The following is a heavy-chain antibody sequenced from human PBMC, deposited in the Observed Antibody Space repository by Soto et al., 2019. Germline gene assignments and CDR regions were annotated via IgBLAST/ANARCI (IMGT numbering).Heavy chain of an antibody. CDR1: GYTFTSYY. J-gene: IGHJ6*02. CDR3: ARDEGVLLWFGESNYGMDV. V-gene: IGHV1-46*01. D-gene: IGHD3-10*01. Sequence: GASVKVSCKASGYTFTSYYMHWVRQAPGQGLEWMGIINPSGGSTSYAQKFQGRVTMTRDTSTSTVYMEPSSLRSEDTAVYYCARDEGVLLWFGESNYGMDVWGQGTTVTVSS. CDR2: INPSGGST.